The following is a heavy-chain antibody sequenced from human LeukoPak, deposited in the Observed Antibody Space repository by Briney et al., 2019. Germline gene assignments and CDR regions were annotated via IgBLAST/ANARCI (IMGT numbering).Heavy chain of an antibody. V-gene: IGHV4-34*01. Sequence: SETLSLTCAVYGGSFSGYYWSWIRQPPGKGLEWIGEINHSGSTNYNPSLKSRVTISVDTSKNQFSLKLSSVTAADTAVYYCARTTYYYGSGSYEYWGQGTLVTVSS. J-gene: IGHJ4*02. CDR2: INHSGST. CDR3: ARTTYYYGSGSYEY. CDR1: GGSFSGYY. D-gene: IGHD3-10*01.